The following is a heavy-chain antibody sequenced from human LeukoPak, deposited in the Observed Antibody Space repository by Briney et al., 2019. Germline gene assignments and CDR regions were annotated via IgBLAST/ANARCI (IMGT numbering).Heavy chain of an antibody. CDR3: ATPYGYSGYDYID. J-gene: IGHJ4*02. V-gene: IGHV1-46*01. CDR2: INPSDGST. CDR1: GNTFSSYY. D-gene: IGHD5-12*01. Sequence: ASVKVSCKASGNTFSSYYMHWVRQAPGQGLEWMGIINPSDGSTSYAQKFQGRVTMTRDTSISTAYMELSRLRSDDTAVYYCATPYGYSGYDYIDWGQGTLVTVSS.